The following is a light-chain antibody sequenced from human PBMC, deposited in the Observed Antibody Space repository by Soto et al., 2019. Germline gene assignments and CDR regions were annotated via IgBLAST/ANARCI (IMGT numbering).Light chain of an antibody. CDR2: DVS. Sequence: QSVLTQPRSVSGSPGQSVTISCTGTSSDVGDYNFVSWYQQHPGKAPKLIIYDVSKRPSGVPDRFSGSKSGNTASLTISGLQAEDESDYYCCSYAGSFTRVFGGGTKLTVL. V-gene: IGLV2-11*01. CDR3: CSYAGSFTRV. CDR1: SSDVGDYNF. J-gene: IGLJ3*02.